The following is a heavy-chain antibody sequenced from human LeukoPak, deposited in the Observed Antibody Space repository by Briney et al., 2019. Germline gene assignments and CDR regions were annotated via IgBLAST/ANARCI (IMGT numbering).Heavy chain of an antibody. J-gene: IGHJ3*02. CDR1: GFTFSDYY. V-gene: IGHV3-11*06. Sequence: PGGSLRLSCAASGFTFSDYYMSWIRQAPGKGLEWVSSISSSTIYTYYAESVKGRFTISRDNAKNSLYLQMNSLRAEDTAVYYCARGQHRVTYSDDAFDIWGQGTMVTVSS. D-gene: IGHD4-11*01. CDR3: ARGQHRVTYSDDAFDI. CDR2: ISSSTIYT.